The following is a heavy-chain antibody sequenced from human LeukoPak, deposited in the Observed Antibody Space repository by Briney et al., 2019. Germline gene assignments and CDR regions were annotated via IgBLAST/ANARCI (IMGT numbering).Heavy chain of an antibody. J-gene: IGHJ4*02. D-gene: IGHD1-26*01. Sequence: GGSLRLSCAASGFTFSTYGMHWVRQAPGKGLEWVAFIRYDGSNKDYADSVKGRFTISRDNSKNTLYLQMNSLRVEDTGVYYCASWGEGALDNWGQGTLVTVSS. CDR2: IRYDGSNK. CDR1: GFTFSTYG. CDR3: ASWGEGALDN. V-gene: IGHV3-30*02.